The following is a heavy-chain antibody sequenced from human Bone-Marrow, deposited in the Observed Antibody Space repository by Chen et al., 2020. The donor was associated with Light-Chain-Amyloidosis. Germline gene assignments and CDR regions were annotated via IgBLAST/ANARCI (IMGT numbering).Heavy chain of an antibody. CDR2: VYQSGST. CDR1: GGSITSGSFS. D-gene: IGHD1-1*01. Sequence: QLQLQESGSGLVTSSQTLSLTCAVSGGSITSGSFSWNWNRQPLGKGLEWIGYVYQSGSTYYNPSLNSRVTISVDLSENHFSLTLRSLTAADSAVYYCARGNWNDLAFDVWGQGTLVTVSS. CDR3: ARGNWNDLAFDV. V-gene: IGHV4-30-2*01. J-gene: IGHJ3*01.